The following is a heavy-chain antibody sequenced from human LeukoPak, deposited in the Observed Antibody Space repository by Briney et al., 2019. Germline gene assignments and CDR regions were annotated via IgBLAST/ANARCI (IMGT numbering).Heavy chain of an antibody. V-gene: IGHV3-53*05. CDR3: AREGYSSGSRTGIDY. Sequence: GSLRLSCAASEFSVSTNFMNWVRQAPGRGLEWVSVMYSGGTTSYADSVKGRFTISRDNSKNTVSLQMNSLRIDDTAVYYCAREGYSSGSRTGIDYWGQGTLVTVSS. D-gene: IGHD5-18*01. CDR1: EFSVSTNF. J-gene: IGHJ4*02. CDR2: MYSGGTT.